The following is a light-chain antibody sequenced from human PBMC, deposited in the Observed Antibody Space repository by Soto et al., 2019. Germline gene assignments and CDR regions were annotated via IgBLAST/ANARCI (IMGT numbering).Light chain of an antibody. CDR2: GAS. J-gene: IGKJ1*01. CDR1: QSISSSY. CDR3: QQYGLSPWT. Sequence: DIVLTQSPGTLSLSPGERATLSCRASQSISSSYLAWYQQRPGQAPRLLIYGASSRATGIPDRFSGSGSGTDFTLIISRLEAEDFAVYYCQQYGLSPWTFGQGTKVEI. V-gene: IGKV3-20*01.